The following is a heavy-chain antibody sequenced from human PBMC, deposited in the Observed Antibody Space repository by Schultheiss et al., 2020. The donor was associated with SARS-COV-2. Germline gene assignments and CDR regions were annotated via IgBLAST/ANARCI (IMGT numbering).Heavy chain of an antibody. J-gene: IGHJ4*02. CDR1: GFTFSSYE. CDR3: ARDGYDYIWGSYRYEGYFDY. Sequence: GESLKISCAASGFTFSSYEMNWVRQAPGKGLEWVSYISSSGSTIYYADSVKGRFTIYRDNAKNSLYLQMNSLRAEDTAVYYCARDGYDYIWGSYRYEGYFDYWGQGTLVTVSS. D-gene: IGHD3-16*02. CDR2: ISSSGSTI. V-gene: IGHV3-48*03.